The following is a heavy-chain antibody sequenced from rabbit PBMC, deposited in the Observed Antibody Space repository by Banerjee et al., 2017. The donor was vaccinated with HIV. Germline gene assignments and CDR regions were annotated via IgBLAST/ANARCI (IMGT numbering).Heavy chain of an antibody. J-gene: IGHJ4*01. V-gene: IGHV1S45*01. CDR1: GFSFSSTYY. D-gene: IGHD3-1*01. Sequence: QEQLVESGGGLVQPEGSLTLTCTASGFSFSSTYYICWVRQAPGKGLEWIGCIYTNDDSTYYASWAKGRFTISKTSTTVTLQMTSLTVADTATYFCAREEVVAGYGGVGHAMGLALWGPGTLVTVS. CDR3: AREEVVAGYGGVGHAMGLAL. CDR2: IYTNDDST.